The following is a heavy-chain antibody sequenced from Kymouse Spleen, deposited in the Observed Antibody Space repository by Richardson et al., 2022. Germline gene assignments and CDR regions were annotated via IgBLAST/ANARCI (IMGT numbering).Heavy chain of an antibody. CDR3: ARDDILTGYYYYYYYGMDV. CDR1: GFTFDDYG. Sequence: EVQLVESGGGVVRPGGSLRLSCAASGFTFDDYGMSWVRQAPGKGLEWVSGINWNGGSTGYADSVKGRFTISRDNAKNSLYLQMNSLRAEDTALYYCARDDILTGYYYYYYYGMDVWGQGTTVTVSS. D-gene: IGHD3-9*01. CDR2: INWNGGST. J-gene: IGHJ6*02. V-gene: IGHV3-20*d01.